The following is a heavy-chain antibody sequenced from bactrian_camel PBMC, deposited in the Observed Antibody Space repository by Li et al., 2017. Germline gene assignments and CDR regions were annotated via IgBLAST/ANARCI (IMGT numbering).Heavy chain of an antibody. J-gene: IGHJ4*01. CDR1: GYTISGSHC. CDR3: AADFYNLQLARSYSY. V-gene: IGHV3S26*01. Sequence: HVQLVESGGGSVQAGGSLRLSCEASGYTISGSHCMGWFRQAPGKVRQGVAAIDSAGRTTYADSVKGRFTISKDNAKSTLYLQMNSLRPDDTAMYYCAADFYNLQLARSYSYWGQGTQVTVS. D-gene: IGHD7*01. CDR2: IDSAGRT.